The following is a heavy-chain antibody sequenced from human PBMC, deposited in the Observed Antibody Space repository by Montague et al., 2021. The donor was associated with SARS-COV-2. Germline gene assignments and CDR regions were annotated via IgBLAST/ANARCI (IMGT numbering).Heavy chain of an antibody. Sequence: SLRLSCAASGFTFNNYAMNWVRQAPGKGLEWVSVISSGGSSTFYADSVKGRFTISRDNSKDTLYLQMYSLRPEDTAIYYCAKDPVPVGEQYFDYWGQGTLVTVSS. CDR3: AKDPVPVGEQYFDY. CDR2: ISSGGSST. V-gene: IGHV3-23*03. D-gene: IGHD2-8*02. CDR1: GFTFNNYA. J-gene: IGHJ4*02.